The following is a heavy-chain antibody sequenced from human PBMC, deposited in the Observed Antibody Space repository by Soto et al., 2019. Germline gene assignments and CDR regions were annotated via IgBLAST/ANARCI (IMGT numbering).Heavy chain of an antibody. J-gene: IGHJ3*01. CDR1: GFTCSDTL. CDR2: INPANGNT. Sequence: QVQLVQSGAEMKKPGASVNISCQASGFTCSDTLINWVRQGPGQGLEWMGWINPANGNTRYSESFQGRVTISSLSSASTSYVALSVLTSEDTAVYYCARDIESVGPRSNDAFDVWGQGTMITVSS. CDR3: ARDIESVGPRSNDAFDV. V-gene: IGHV1-3*01. D-gene: IGHD3-10*01.